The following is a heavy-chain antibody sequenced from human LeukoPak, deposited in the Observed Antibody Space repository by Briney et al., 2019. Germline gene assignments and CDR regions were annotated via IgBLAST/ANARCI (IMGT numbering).Heavy chain of an antibody. D-gene: IGHD3-10*01. J-gene: IGHJ4*02. CDR3: VRDRGWFHFDL. V-gene: IGHV3-7*01. CDR2: NKEDGTDK. CDR1: GFTFSSYG. Sequence: GGSLRLSCAASGFTFSSYGMHWVRQAPGKGLEWVANNKEDGTDKYYLDSLKGRFTISRDNTKNSLFLQLNSLRAEDTAVYYCVRDRGWFHFDLWGQGTLVTVSS.